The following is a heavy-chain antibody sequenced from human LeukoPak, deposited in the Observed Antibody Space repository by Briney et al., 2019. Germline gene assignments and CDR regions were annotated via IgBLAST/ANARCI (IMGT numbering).Heavy chain of an antibody. Sequence: SETLSLTCTVSGYSISSGYYWGWIRQPPGKGLEWIGSIYHSGSTYYNPSLKSRVTISADTSKNQFSLKLSSVTAADTAVYYCARSGRNQNFDYWGQGTLVTVSS. CDR1: GYSISSGYY. V-gene: IGHV4-38-2*02. J-gene: IGHJ4*02. CDR3: ARSGRNQNFDY. D-gene: IGHD1-26*01. CDR2: IYHSGST.